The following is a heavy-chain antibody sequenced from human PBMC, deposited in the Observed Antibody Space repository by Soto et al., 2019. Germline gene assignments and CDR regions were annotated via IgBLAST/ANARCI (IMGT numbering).Heavy chain of an antibody. Sequence: ASVKVSCKASGYTFTSYGITWVRQAPGQGLEWMGWINTYNGNTNYAQKLRGRVTMTTDTSTSTAYMDLRSLRSDDTAVYYCARASGYSGSFHAFDFWGQGTMVTVSS. D-gene: IGHD1-26*01. CDR1: GYTFTSYG. CDR2: INTYNGNT. V-gene: IGHV1-18*01. CDR3: ARASGYSGSFHAFDF. J-gene: IGHJ3*01.